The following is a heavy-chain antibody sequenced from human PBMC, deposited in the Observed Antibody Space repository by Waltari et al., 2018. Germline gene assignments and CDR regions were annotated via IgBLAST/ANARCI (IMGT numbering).Heavy chain of an antibody. CDR2: IKEDGSEN. D-gene: IGHD3-16*01. CDR1: GFTLCHYW. V-gene: IGHV3-7*01. J-gene: IGHJ4*02. Sequence: EVQLLESGGGLVPPGGSLSLSCVASGFTLCHYWITWVRQAPGQGLGWVASIKEDGSENHYVDSVKGRFTISRDNAENSVNLQMNSLRAEDTAVYYCTRDPLRRYDYWGQGTLVTVSS. CDR3: TRDPLRRYDY.